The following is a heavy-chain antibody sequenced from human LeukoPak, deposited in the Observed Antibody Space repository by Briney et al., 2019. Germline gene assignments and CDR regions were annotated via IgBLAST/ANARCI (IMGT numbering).Heavy chain of an antibody. J-gene: IGHJ1*01. D-gene: IGHD3-22*01. V-gene: IGHV5-51*01. Sequence: GESLKISCKGSGYSFTSYWIGWVRQMPGKGLEWMGFIYPGDSDTRYSPSFQGQVTISADKSISTAYLQWSSLKASDTAMYYCARNYDSSGYYFQHWGQGTLVTVPS. CDR1: GYSFTSYW. CDR2: IYPGDSDT. CDR3: ARNYDSSGYYFQH.